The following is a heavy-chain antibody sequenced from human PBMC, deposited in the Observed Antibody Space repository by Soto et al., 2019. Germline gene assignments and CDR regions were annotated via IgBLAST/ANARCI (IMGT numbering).Heavy chain of an antibody. CDR2: IYYSGST. CDR3: ARRDGSGFDY. CDR1: GGSISSSSYY. V-gene: IGHV4-31*03. Sequence: PSEPLSLTCTVSGGSISSSSYYWTWIRQHPGKGLEWIGYIYYSGSTYYNPSLKSRVTISVDTSKNQFSLKLSSVTAADTDVYYCARRDGSGFDYWGQGTLVTVSS. D-gene: IGHD3-10*01. J-gene: IGHJ4*02.